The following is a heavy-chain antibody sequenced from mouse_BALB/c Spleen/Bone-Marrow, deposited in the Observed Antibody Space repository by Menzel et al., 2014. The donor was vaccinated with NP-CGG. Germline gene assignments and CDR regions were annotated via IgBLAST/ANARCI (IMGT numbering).Heavy chain of an antibody. V-gene: IGHV1S56*01. CDR2: IYPGDGST. J-gene: IGHJ4*01. Sequence: VQLQQSGPELVKPGASVKMSCKASGYTFTSYYIHWVKQRPGQGLEWIGWIYPGDGSTKYNEKFKGKTTLTADKSSSTAYMLLSSLTSEDSAIYFCARGRGMDYWGQGTSVTVSS. CDR1: GYTFTSYY. CDR3: ARGRGMDY.